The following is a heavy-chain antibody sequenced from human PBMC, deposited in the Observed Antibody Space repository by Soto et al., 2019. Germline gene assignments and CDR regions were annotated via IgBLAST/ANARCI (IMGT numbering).Heavy chain of an antibody. CDR2: IIPFFGTS. V-gene: IGHV1-69*01. CDR3: ARVGHITNYGMAV. CDR1: GGSFSSYP. J-gene: IGHJ6*02. Sequence: QVQLVQSGAEVKKPGSSVKVSCEASGGSFSSYPINWVRQAPGQGLEWMGGIIPFFGTSNYAQKFQGRVTITADDSTSTAYMELRCLRPEDTAVYYCARVGHITNYGMAVWGQGTTVTVSS. D-gene: IGHD1-26*01.